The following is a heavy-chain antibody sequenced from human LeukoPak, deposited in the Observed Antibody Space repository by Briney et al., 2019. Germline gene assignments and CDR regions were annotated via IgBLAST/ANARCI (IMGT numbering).Heavy chain of an antibody. J-gene: IGHJ3*02. V-gene: IGHV1-18*04. CDR2: VTPHNGNA. Sequence: GASVKVSCKASNYTFSTYSLNWVRQAPGQGLEWMGSVTPHNGNANYAQKFQGRVTITTDESTSTAYMELSSLRSEDTAVYYCARDASVVVPAAVPYDAFDIWGQGTMVTVSS. CDR1: NYTFSTYS. CDR3: ARDASVVVPAAVPYDAFDI. D-gene: IGHD2-2*01.